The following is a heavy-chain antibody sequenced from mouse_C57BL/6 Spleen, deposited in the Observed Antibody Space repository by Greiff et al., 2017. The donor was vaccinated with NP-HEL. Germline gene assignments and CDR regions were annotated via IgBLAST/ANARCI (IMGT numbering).Heavy chain of an antibody. J-gene: IGHJ4*01. V-gene: IGHV1-69*01. CDR1: GYTFTSYW. Sequence: VQLQQPGAELVMPGASVKLSCKASGYTFTSYWMHWVKQRPGQGLEWIGEIDPSDSYTNYNQKFKGKSTLTVDKSSSTAYMQLSSLTSEDSAVYYCASGMITDYAMDYWGQGTSVTVSS. D-gene: IGHD2-4*01. CDR2: IDPSDSYT. CDR3: ASGMITDYAMDY.